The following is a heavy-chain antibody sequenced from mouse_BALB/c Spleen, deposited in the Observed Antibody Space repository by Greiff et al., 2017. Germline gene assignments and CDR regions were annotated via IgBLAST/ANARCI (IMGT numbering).Heavy chain of an antibody. CDR2: ISYSGST. V-gene: IGHV3-2*02. J-gene: IGHJ3*01. Sequence: EVQLQESGPGLVKPSQSLSLTCTVTGYSITSDYAWNWIRQFPGNKLEWMGYISYSGSTSYNPSLKSRISITRDTSKNQFFLQLNSVTTEDTATYYCARRGYYGNPAWFAYWGQGTLVTVSA. D-gene: IGHD2-1*01. CDR3: ARRGYYGNPAWFAY. CDR1: GYSITSDYA.